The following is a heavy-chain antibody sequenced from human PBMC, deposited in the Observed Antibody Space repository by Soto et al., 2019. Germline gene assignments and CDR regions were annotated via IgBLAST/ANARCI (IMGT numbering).Heavy chain of an antibody. J-gene: IGHJ4*02. Sequence: PWGSLRLSCAASGFIFSESTIYWVRQVPGKGLEAISAVSTSGRSTYYADSVKDRFTISRDNSKNTLFLQMASLRPEDTAIYYCVKQAHGLDGVAFDYWGQGTQVTVSS. CDR1: GFIFSEST. D-gene: IGHD2-15*01. CDR2: VSTSGRST. V-gene: IGHV3-64D*06. CDR3: VKQAHGLDGVAFDY.